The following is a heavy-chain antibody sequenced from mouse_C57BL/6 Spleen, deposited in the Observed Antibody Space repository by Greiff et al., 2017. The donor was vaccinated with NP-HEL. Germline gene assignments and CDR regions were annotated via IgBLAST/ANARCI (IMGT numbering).Heavy chain of an antibody. D-gene: IGHD2-4*01. CDR2: IFPGSGST. J-gene: IGHJ2*01. Sequence: VQVVESGAELMKPGASVKLSCKATGYTFTGYWIEWVKQRPGHGLEWIGEIFPGSGSTNYNEKFKGKATFSADTSSNTAYMQLSSLTTEDSAIYYCARKGIYYDYDAAGFDYWGQGTTLTVSS. CDR1: GYTFTGYW. V-gene: IGHV1-9*01. CDR3: ARKGIYYDYDAAGFDY.